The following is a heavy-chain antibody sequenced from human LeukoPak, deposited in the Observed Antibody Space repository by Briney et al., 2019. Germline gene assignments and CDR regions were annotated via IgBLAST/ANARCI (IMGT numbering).Heavy chain of an antibody. CDR2: IYHSGST. CDR1: GGSISSGGYS. CDR3: ARGLWFGELFEWFDP. Sequence: SQTLSLTCAVSGGSISSGGYSWSWIRQPPGKGLEWIGYIYHSGSTYYNPSLKSRVTISVDRSKNQFSLKLSSVTAADTAVYYCARGLWFGELFEWFDPWGQGTLVTVSS. D-gene: IGHD3-10*01. V-gene: IGHV4-30-2*01. J-gene: IGHJ5*02.